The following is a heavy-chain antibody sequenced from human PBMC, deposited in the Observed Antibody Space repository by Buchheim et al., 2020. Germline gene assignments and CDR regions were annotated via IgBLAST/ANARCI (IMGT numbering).Heavy chain of an antibody. Sequence: QVQLQQWGAGLLKPSETLSLTCAVYGGSFSGYYWSWIRQPPGKGLEWIGEINHSGSTNYNPSLKSRVTISVDTSKNQFSLKLSSVTAADTAVYYCARLPFTTVQGVPPSYYYYGMDVWGQGTT. CDR2: INHSGST. D-gene: IGHD3-10*01. V-gene: IGHV4-34*01. J-gene: IGHJ6*02. CDR1: GGSFSGYY. CDR3: ARLPFTTVQGVPPSYYYYGMDV.